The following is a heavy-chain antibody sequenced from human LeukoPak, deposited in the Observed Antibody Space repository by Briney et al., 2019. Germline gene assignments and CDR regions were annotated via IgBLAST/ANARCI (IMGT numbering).Heavy chain of an antibody. CDR3: TTENGITMVRGVIITPRYFDY. V-gene: IGHV3-15*01. J-gene: IGHJ4*02. Sequence: GGSLRLSCAASRFTLSNAWMSWVRQAPGKGLEWVGRIKSKTDGGTTDYAAPVKGRFTIPRDDSKNTLYLQMNSLKTEDTAVYYCTTENGITMVRGVIITPRYFDYWGQGTLVTVSS. CDR1: RFTLSNAW. D-gene: IGHD3-10*01. CDR2: IKSKTDGGTT.